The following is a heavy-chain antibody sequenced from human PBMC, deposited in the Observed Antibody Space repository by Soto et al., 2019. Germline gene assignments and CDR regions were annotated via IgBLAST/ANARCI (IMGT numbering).Heavy chain of an antibody. CDR1: GDSFSGYY. J-gene: IGHJ3*01. Sequence: QVRLQQWGAGLLKPSETLSLTCAVYGDSFSGYYWSWIRQPPGKGLEWIGESIHSGNTNYNPSLKXXSSISVDTSKNQFSLRLTSVTAADTAVYYCAREGGDYAFDVWGQGTTVTVSS. D-gene: IGHD3-16*01. V-gene: IGHV4-34*12. CDR3: AREGGDYAFDV. CDR2: SIHSGNT.